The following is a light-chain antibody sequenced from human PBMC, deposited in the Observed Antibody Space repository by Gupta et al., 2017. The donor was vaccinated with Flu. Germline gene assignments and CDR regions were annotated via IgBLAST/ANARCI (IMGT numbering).Light chain of an antibody. Sequence: QSVLTQPPSASGTPGQRVTISCSGSSSNIGSNYVYWYQQLPGTAPKLLIYRNNQRPSGVPDRGSASKSGTSASIAIIALRSEDDSYYYSEEWDASLRWVFGGGTKLTVL. CDR3: EEWDASLRWV. CDR1: SSNIGSNY. J-gene: IGLJ3*02. CDR2: RNN. V-gene: IGLV1-47*01.